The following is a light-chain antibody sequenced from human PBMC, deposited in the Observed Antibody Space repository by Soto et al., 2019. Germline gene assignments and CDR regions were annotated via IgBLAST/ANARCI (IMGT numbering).Light chain of an antibody. Sequence: DIQMTQSPSTLSASVVDIVTITCRASQSISSWLAWYQQKPGTAPKLLIYKASSLQSGVPSRFSGRGSGTEFTLTISSLQPDDFATYYCQQYVTAFRSFGQGTTVDIK. J-gene: IGKJ1*01. CDR3: QQYVTAFRS. V-gene: IGKV1-5*03. CDR1: QSISSW. CDR2: KAS.